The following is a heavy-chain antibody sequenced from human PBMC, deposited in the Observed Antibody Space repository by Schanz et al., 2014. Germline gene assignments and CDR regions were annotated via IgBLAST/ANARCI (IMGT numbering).Heavy chain of an antibody. D-gene: IGHD3-10*01. Sequence: EVHLVESGGGLVQPGGSLRLSCAASGFTFTNYAMSWVRQAPGKGLEWVSLISDSGDTAYYADSVKGRFTISRDNFKGALYLQMSSLRAEDTAVYYCAKGRFGELSAFDIWGQGTMVTVSS. CDR3: AKGRFGELSAFDI. V-gene: IGHV3-23*04. CDR1: GFTFTNYA. J-gene: IGHJ3*02. CDR2: ISDSGDTA.